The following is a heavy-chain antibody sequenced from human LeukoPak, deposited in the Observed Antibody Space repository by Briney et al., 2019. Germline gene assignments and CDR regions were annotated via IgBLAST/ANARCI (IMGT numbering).Heavy chain of an antibody. J-gene: IGHJ4*02. Sequence: PGGSLRLSCAASGFTFSNYGMHWVRQAPGKGLEWVAVIWYDGTNKYYADSVKGRFTISRDNSKNTLYLQMNSLRAEDTAVYYCGRARYGSSWYFGDYWGQGTLVTVSS. V-gene: IGHV3-33*01. CDR2: IWYDGTNK. CDR3: GRARYGSSWYFGDY. D-gene: IGHD6-13*01. CDR1: GFTFSNYG.